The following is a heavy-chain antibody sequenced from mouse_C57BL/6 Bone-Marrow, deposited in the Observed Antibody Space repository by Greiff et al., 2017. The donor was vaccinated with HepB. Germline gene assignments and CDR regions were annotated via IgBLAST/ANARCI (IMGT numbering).Heavy chain of an antibody. Sequence: VKLLESGAELARPGASVKLSCKASGYTFTSYGISWVKQRTGQGLEWIGEIYPRSGNTYYNEKFKGKATLTADKSSSTAYMELRSLTSEDSAVYFCARGYGNSNYVDDYWGQGTTLTVSS. CDR3: ARGYGNSNYVDDY. CDR2: IYPRSGNT. J-gene: IGHJ2*01. V-gene: IGHV1-81*01. CDR1: GYTFTSYG. D-gene: IGHD2-5*01.